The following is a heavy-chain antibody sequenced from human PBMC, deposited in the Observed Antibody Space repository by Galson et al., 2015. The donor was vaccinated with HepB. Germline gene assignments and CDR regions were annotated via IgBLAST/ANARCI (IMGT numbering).Heavy chain of an antibody. CDR3: ARGRASSSLQNFDY. Sequence: SETLSLTCAVYGGSFSGYYWSWIRQPPGKGLEWIGYIYYSGSTNYNPSLESRVTISVDTSNNQFSLKLNSVTAADTAIYYCARGRASSSLQNFDYWGQGILVTVSS. D-gene: IGHD6-13*01. CDR2: IYYSGST. V-gene: IGHV4-59*01. CDR1: GGSFSGYY. J-gene: IGHJ4*02.